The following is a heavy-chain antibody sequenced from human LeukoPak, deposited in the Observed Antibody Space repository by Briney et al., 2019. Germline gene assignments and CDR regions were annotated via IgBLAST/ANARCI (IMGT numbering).Heavy chain of an antibody. J-gene: IGHJ3*02. Sequence: GASVKVSCKASGYTFTGYYMHWVRQAPGQGLEWMGWINPNSGGTNYAQKFQGRVTMTRDTSISTAYMELSRLRSDDTAVYYCARPHSGATPFEAFDIWGQGTMVTVSS. V-gene: IGHV1-2*02. D-gene: IGHD1-26*01. CDR1: GYTFTGYY. CDR3: ARPHSGATPFEAFDI. CDR2: INPNSGGT.